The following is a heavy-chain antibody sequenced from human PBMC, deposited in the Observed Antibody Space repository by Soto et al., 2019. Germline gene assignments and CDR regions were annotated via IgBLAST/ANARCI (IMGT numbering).Heavy chain of an antibody. V-gene: IGHV1-3*01. CDR1: GYTFTSYA. CDR3: ARELERRIGIDY. J-gene: IGHJ4*02. CDR2: INAGNGNT. D-gene: IGHD1-1*01. Sequence: QVQLVQSGAEVKKPGASVKVSCKASGYTFTSYAMHWVRQAPGQRLEWMGWINAGNGNTKYSQKFQGRVPITRDTSASTAYMELSSLRSEDTAVYYCARELERRIGIDYWGQGTLVTVSS.